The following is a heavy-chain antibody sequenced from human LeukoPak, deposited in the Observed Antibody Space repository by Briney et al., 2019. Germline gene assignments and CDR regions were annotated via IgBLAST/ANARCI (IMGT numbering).Heavy chain of an antibody. Sequence: GGSLRLSCAASGFTFSSYGMHWVRQAPGKGLEWVAFIRYDGSNKYYADSVKGRFTISRDNSKNTLYLQMNSLRTEDTAVYYCATALYYYDSTDYYPRPIDYWGQGTLVTVSS. CDR3: ATALYYYDSTDYYPRPIDY. V-gene: IGHV3-30*02. D-gene: IGHD3-22*01. J-gene: IGHJ4*02. CDR1: GFTFSSYG. CDR2: IRYDGSNK.